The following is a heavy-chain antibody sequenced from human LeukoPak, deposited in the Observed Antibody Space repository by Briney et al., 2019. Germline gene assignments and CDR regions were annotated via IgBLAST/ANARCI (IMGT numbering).Heavy chain of an antibody. V-gene: IGHV1-18*01. J-gene: IGHJ5*02. D-gene: IGHD2-2*01. CDR1: GYTFTSYG. CDR2: ISAYNGNT. CDR3: ARAAEYGNWFDP. Sequence: ASVKVSCKASGYTFTSYGISWVRQAPGQGLEWMGWISAYNGNTNYAQKLQGRVTMTTDTSTSTAYMELRSLRSDDTAAYYCARAAEYGNWFDPWGQGTLVTVSS.